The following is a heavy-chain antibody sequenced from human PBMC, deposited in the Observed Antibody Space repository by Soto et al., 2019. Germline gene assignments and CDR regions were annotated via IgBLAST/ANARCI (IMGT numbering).Heavy chain of an antibody. D-gene: IGHD3-10*01. CDR1: GGTFSSYT. V-gene: IGHV1-69*02. Sequence: SVKVSCKASGGTFSSYTISWVRQAPGQGLEWMGRIIPILGIANYAQKFQGRVTITADKSTSTAYMELSSLRSEDTAVYYCARVTYYYGSGSSPDAFDIWGQGTMVTVSS. J-gene: IGHJ3*02. CDR2: IIPILGIA. CDR3: ARVTYYYGSGSSPDAFDI.